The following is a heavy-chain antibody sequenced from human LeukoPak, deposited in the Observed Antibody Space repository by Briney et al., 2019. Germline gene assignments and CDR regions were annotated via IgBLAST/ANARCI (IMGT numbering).Heavy chain of an antibody. V-gene: IGHV1-8*01. CDR3: ARFGSSWSPYYYYGMDV. J-gene: IGHJ6*02. D-gene: IGHD6-13*01. Sequence: ASVKVSCKASGYTFTSYDINWVRQATGQGLEWMGWMNPNSGNTGYAQKFQGRVTMTRNTSISTAYMELSSLRSEDTAVYYCARFGSSWSPYYYYGMDVWSQGTTVTVSS. CDR2: MNPNSGNT. CDR1: GYTFTSYD.